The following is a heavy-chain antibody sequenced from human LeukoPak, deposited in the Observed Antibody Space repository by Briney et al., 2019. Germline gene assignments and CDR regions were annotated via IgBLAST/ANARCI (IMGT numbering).Heavy chain of an antibody. CDR2: IYPGDSDT. CDR1: GYSFTSCW. CDR3: ARSPNLVGATDYFDY. V-gene: IGHV5-51*01. J-gene: IGHJ4*02. Sequence: GESLQISFKGSGYSFTSCWIGWVRPMPGKGLEWMGIIYPGDSDTRYSPSFQGQVTISADKSISTAYLQWSSLKASDTAMYYCARSPNLVGATDYFDYWGQGTLVTVSS. D-gene: IGHD1-26*01.